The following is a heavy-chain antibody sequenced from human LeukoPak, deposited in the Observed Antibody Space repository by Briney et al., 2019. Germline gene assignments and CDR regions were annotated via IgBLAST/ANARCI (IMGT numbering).Heavy chain of an antibody. Sequence: SETLSLTCTVSGGSISSSDYYWSWIRQPPGKGLEWIGYIYYSGRTYYNPSLKSRLAISLDTSKNQFSLNLTPVTAADTAVYYCARDVRRRGASNYFDCWGQGTLVTVSS. CDR2: IYYSGRT. CDR1: GGSISSSDYY. CDR3: ARDVRRRGASNYFDC. D-gene: IGHD2-2*01. V-gene: IGHV4-30-4*01. J-gene: IGHJ4*02.